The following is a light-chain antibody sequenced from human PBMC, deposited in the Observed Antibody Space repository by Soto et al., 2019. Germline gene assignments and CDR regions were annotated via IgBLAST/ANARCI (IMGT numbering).Light chain of an antibody. CDR1: QSVRNNY. Sequence: EIVLTQSPGTLSLSPGERATLSCRASQSVRNNYLAWYQQKPGQAPRFLIYDASTRATGIPDRFSGSGSGTDFTLTISRLEPEDFAVYYCQQYGSSPLTFGGGT. V-gene: IGKV3-20*01. CDR3: QQYGSSPLT. CDR2: DAS. J-gene: IGKJ4*01.